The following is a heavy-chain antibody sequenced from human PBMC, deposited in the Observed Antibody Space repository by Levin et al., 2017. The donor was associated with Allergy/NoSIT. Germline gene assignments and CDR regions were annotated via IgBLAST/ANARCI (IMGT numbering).Heavy chain of an antibody. CDR2: INHSGST. CDR3: ASKPTRRAAAGV. V-gene: IGHV4-34*01. Sequence: PGGSLRLSCAVYGGSFSGYYWSWIRQPPGKGLEWIGEINHSGSTNYNPSLKSRVTISVDTSKNQFSLKLSSVTAADTAVYYCASKPTRRAAAGVWGQGTMVTVSS. J-gene: IGHJ3*01. CDR1: GGSFSGYY. D-gene: IGHD6-13*01.